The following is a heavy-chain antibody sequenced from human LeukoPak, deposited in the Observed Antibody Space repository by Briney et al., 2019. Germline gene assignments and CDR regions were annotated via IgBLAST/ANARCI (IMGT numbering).Heavy chain of an antibody. D-gene: IGHD4-17*01. J-gene: IGHJ4*02. V-gene: IGHV1-46*01. Sequence: ASVKVSCKASGYTFTSYYMHWVRQAPGQGLEWMGIINPSGGSTSYAQKFQGRVTMTRDMSTSTVYMELSSLRSEDTAVYYCAILMTTVTTSLSLLDYWGQGTLVTVSS. CDR2: INPSGGST. CDR1: GYTFTSYY. CDR3: AILMTTVTTSLSLLDY.